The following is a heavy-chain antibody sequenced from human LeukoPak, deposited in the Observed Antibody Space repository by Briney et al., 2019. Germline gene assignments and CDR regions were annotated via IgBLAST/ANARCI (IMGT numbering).Heavy chain of an antibody. J-gene: IGHJ3*02. CDR3: ARYYDILTGPDAFDI. D-gene: IGHD3-9*01. Sequence: GGALKISLQGSGYSFTYYWIGWVRQMPGKGLEWMGVIYSGDSDTRYSPSFQGQVTISADKSTSTAYLQWSSLKASDTAMYYCARYYDILTGPDAFDIWGQGTMVTVSS. CDR1: GYSFTYYW. V-gene: IGHV5-51*01. CDR2: IYSGDSDT.